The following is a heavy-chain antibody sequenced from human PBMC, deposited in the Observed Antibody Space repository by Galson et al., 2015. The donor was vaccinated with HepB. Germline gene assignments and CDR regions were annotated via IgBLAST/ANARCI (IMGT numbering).Heavy chain of an antibody. J-gene: IGHJ2*01. CDR1: GGSISSYY. V-gene: IGHV4-59*01. Sequence: SETLSLTCTVSGGSISSYYWSWIRQPPGKGLEWIGYIYYSGNTNYNPSLKSRVTISVDTSKNQFSLKLSSVTAADTAVYYCARDPPYYYDSDPRWYFDLWGRGTLVPVSS. CDR2: IYYSGNT. CDR3: ARDPPYYYDSDPRWYFDL. D-gene: IGHD3-22*01.